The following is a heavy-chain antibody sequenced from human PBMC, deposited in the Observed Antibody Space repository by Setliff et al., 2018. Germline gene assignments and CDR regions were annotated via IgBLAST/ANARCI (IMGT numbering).Heavy chain of an antibody. J-gene: IGHJ5*02. V-gene: IGHV1-69*13. CDR3: ARDTHINYNNPQVGWFDP. CDR1: GGTFNTYG. D-gene: IGHD4-4*01. CDR2: VIPLFGTT. Sequence: SVKVSCKASGGTFNTYGISWVRLAPGQGLEWMGRVIPLFGTTNYAQKFQDRVAISADESTSTAYMELRSLRSEDTAIYYCARDTHINYNNPQVGWFDPWAREPRSPSPQ.